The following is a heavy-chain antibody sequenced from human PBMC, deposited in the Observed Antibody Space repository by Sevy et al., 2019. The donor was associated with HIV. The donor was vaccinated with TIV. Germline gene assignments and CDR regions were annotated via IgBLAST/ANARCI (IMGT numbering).Heavy chain of an antibody. CDR2: INPNSGGT. CDR1: GYTCTGYY. Sequence: ASVKVSCKASGYTCTGYYMHWVRQAPGLGLEWMGWINPNSGGTKYAQKFQGRVTMTRDTSISTAYMELSRLKSDDTAVYYCTRGPSGFSGSDLAYWGQGTLVTVSS. V-gene: IGHV1-2*02. J-gene: IGHJ4*02. D-gene: IGHD3-22*01. CDR3: TRGPSGFSGSDLAY.